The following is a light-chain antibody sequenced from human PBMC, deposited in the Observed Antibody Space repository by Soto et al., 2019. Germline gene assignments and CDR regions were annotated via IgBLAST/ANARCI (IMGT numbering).Light chain of an antibody. V-gene: IGLV2-23*01. CDR1: RRDVGSYNL. Sequence: QSALTQPASVSGSPGQSITISCTGTRRDVGSYNLVSWYQQHPGKAPKLMLYEGTKRPSGVSNRFSGSKSGNMASLTISGLQAEDEADYYGCSYAGSSTWVFGGGTKVTVL. CDR2: EGT. J-gene: IGLJ3*02. CDR3: CSYAGSSTWV.